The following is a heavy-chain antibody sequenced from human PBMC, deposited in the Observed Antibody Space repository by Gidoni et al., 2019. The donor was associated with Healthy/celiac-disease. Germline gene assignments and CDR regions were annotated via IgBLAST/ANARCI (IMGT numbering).Heavy chain of an antibody. V-gene: IGHV1-69*01. J-gene: IGHJ4*02. CDR1: GGTFSSYA. CDR3: ARGLLDYYDSSGYYACGY. CDR2: IIPIIGTA. Sequence: QVQLVQSGAEVQKPGSSVKVSCKASGGTFSSYAISWVRQAPGQGRGWRGGIIPIIGTATYAQKFQGRVRITADESTSTAYMELSSLRSEDTAVYYCARGLLDYYDSSGYYACGYWGQGTLVTVSS. D-gene: IGHD3-22*01.